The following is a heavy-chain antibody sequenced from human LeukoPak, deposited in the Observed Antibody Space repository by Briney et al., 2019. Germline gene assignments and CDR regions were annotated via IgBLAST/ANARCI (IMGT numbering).Heavy chain of an antibody. CDR3: AKGSYYDVSGSFCFGY. Sequence: GGSLRLSCAASGFTFSSYAMSWVRQAPGKGLEWVSGISGSGDNTYYADSVKGRFTISRDNSKNTLYVQVNSLGIEDTAAYYCAKGSYYDVSGSFCFGYWGQGTLVTVSS. D-gene: IGHD3-22*01. J-gene: IGHJ4*02. V-gene: IGHV3-23*01. CDR2: ISGSGDNT. CDR1: GFTFSSYA.